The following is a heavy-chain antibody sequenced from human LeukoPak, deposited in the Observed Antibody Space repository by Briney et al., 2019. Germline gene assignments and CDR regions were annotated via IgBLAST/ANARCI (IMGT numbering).Heavy chain of an antibody. CDR1: GFTFSSYG. V-gene: IGHV3-30*02. CDR2: IRYDGSNK. J-gene: IGHJ4*02. D-gene: IGHD1-26*01. CDR3: AKSSGMGTTTDQFQDY. Sequence: GGSLRLSCAASGFTFSSYGMHWVRQAPGKGLEWVAFIRYDGSNKYYADSVKGRFTISRDNSKNTLYLQMNSLRAEDTAVYYCAKSSGMGTTTDQFQDYWGQGTLVTVSS.